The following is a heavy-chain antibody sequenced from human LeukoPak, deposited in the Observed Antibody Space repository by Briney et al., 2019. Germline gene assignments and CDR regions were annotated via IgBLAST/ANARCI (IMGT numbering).Heavy chain of an antibody. J-gene: IGHJ6*03. CDR1: GGSISSYY. V-gene: IGHV4-59*01. CDR2: IYYSGST. Sequence: PSETLSLTCTVSGGSISSYYWSWIRQPPGKGLEWIGYIYYSGSTNYNPSLKSRVTISVDTSKNQFSLKLSSVTAADTAVYYCARGKRPLYYYYYMDVWGKGTTVTVSS. CDR3: ARGKRPLYYYYYMDV.